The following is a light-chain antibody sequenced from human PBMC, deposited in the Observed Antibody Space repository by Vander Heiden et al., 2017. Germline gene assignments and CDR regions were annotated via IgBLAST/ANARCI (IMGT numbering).Light chain of an antibody. CDR3: QQYGSSTRT. V-gene: IGKV3-20*01. CDR2: GAS. CDR1: QRVSSSY. J-gene: IGKJ2*01. Sequence: EIVLTQSPGTLSLSPGERATLSCRASQRVSSSYLAWYQQKPGQAPRLLIYGASSRATGIPDRFSGSGSGTDFTLTISRLEPEDFAVYYWQQYGSSTRTFGQGTKLEIK.